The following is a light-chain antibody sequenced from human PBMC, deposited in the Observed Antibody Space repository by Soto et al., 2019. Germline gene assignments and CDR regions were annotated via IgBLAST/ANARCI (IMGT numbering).Light chain of an antibody. CDR2: YVT. CDR1: SSDV. CDR3: CSSAGGFTWV. Sequence: QSALTQPRSVSGSPGQSVTISCIGTSSDVVSWYQQHPDKAPKLIIYYVTQRPSGVPDRFSDSKSGNTASLTISGLQAEDEADYYCCSSAGGFTWVFGGGTKLTVL. J-gene: IGLJ3*02. V-gene: IGLV2-11*01.